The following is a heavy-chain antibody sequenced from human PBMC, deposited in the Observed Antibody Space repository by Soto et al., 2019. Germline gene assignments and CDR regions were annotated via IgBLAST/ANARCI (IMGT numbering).Heavy chain of an antibody. J-gene: IGHJ4*02. V-gene: IGHV1-18*01. D-gene: IGHD4-17*01. CDR1: GYTFTSYG. CDR2: ISGYNGNT. CDR3: ARGVSTVTTKAGLFDY. Sequence: ASVKVSCKASGYTFTSYGISWVRQAPGQGLEWMGWISGYNGNTNYAQKLQGRVTMTADTSTSTAFMELRSLRSDDTAVYYCARGVSTVTTKAGLFDYWGQGTLVTVSS.